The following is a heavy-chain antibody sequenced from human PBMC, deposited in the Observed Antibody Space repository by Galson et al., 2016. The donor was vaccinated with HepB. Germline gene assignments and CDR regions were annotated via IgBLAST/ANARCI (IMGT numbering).Heavy chain of an antibody. V-gene: IGHV4-31*03. Sequence: TLSLTCTVSGGSISSGGYYWSWLRQHPGKGLEWIGYIFHSGTTYYNPSLKSRVIISIDTSKNQFSLTLSSVTAADTAVYYCARAAGCGGDCFQRWGQGALVTVSS. CDR2: IFHSGTT. CDR1: GGSISSGGYY. J-gene: IGHJ1*01. CDR3: ARAAGCGGDCFQR. D-gene: IGHD2-21*02.